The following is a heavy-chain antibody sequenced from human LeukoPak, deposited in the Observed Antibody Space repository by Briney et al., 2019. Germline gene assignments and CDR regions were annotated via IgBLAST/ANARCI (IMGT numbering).Heavy chain of an antibody. CDR3: ARVGRELSFDY. V-gene: IGHV3-48*03. D-gene: IGHD3-10*01. J-gene: IGHJ4*02. CDR2: ISSSSSTI. Sequence: GGSLRLSCAASGFTFRSYEMNWVRQAPGKGLEWVSYISSSSSTIYYSDSLKGRFTISRDNAKNSLYLQMNSLRAEDTAVYYCARVGRELSFDYWGQGTLVTVSS. CDR1: GFTFRSYE.